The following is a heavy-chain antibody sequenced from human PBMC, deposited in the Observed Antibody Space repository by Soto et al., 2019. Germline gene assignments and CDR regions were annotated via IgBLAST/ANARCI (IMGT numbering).Heavy chain of an antibody. V-gene: IGHV1-8*01. CDR1: GYTFTSYD. D-gene: IGHD2-15*01. Sequence: QVQLVQSGAEVKKPGASVKVSCKASGYTFTSYDINWVRQATGQGLEWMGWMNPNSGNTGYAQKFRGRVTMTRNTSIGAAYMELSSLRSEDTAVYYCARGQTYCSGGRCCSPMGYWGQGTLVTVSS. J-gene: IGHJ4*02. CDR3: ARGQTYCSGGRCCSPMGY. CDR2: MNPNSGNT.